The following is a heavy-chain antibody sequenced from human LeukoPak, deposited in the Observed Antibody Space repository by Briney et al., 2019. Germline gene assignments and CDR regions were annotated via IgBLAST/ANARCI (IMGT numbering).Heavy chain of an antibody. V-gene: IGHV3-21*01. Sequence: AGGSLRLSCAASGFTFSSYSMNWVRQAPGKGLEWVSSISSSSSYIYYADSVKGRFTISRDNAKNSLYLQMNSLRAEDTAVYYCARDELLWFGELLSLEYFQHWGQGTLVTVSS. CDR2: ISSSSSYI. D-gene: IGHD3-10*01. CDR1: GFTFSSYS. CDR3: ARDELLWFGELLSLEYFQH. J-gene: IGHJ1*01.